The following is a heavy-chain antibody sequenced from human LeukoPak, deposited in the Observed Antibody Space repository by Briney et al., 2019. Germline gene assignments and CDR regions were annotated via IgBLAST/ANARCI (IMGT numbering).Heavy chain of an antibody. J-gene: IGHJ6*02. CDR2: TTPMFGPA. CDR3: TLVVVPVVPYYYGMDV. V-gene: IGHV1-69*13. CDR1: STTISSYA. D-gene: IGHD2-2*01. Sequence: PSVNTYSKTSSTTISSYAISWATQATRQVLDSIRTTTPMFGPANYAQKFQGRFTITADESTSTAYMELSSLRSEDTAVYYCTLVVVPVVPYYYGMDVWGQGTTVTVSS.